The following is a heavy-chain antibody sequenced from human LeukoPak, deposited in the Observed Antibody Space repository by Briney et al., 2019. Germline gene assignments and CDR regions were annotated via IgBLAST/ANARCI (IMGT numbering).Heavy chain of an antibody. CDR1: GFSFSNYA. CDR2: ISYDGSTK. D-gene: IGHD3-22*01. J-gene: IGHJ4*02. Sequence: GRSLRLSCAASGFSFSNYALHWVRQAPGKGLEWVAFISYDGSTKYYADSVKGRFTISRDNSKNTLYLQMNSLRAEDTAVYYCAKDMRSYYYDSSGYYDYWGQGTLVTVSS. CDR3: AKDMRSYYYDSSGYYDY. V-gene: IGHV3-30*04.